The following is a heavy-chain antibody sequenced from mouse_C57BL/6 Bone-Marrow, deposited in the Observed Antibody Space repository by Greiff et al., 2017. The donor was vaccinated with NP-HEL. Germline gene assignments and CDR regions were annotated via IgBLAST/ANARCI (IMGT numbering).Heavy chain of an antibody. D-gene: IGHD4-1*01. V-gene: IGHV2-5*01. J-gene: IGHJ2*01. CDR1: GFSLTSYG. CDR3: AKGGDLLGRLDY. Sequence: VKLMESGPGLVQPSQSLSITCTVSGFSLTSYGVHWVRQSPGKGLEWLGVIWRGGSTDYNAAFMSRLSITKDNSKSQVFFKMNSLQADDTAIYYCAKGGDLLGRLDYWGQGTTLTVSS. CDR2: IWRGGST.